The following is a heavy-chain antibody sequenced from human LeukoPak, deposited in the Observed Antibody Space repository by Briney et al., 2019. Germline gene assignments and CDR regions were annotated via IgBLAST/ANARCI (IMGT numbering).Heavy chain of an antibody. CDR1: GFTFSSYA. V-gene: IGHV3-23*01. Sequence: PGGSLRLSCAASGFTFSSYAMSWVRQAPGKGLEWVSGISGSGGSTYYADSVKGRFTISRDNSKNTLYLQMNSLRAEDTAVYYCAREISHGIAYCGGDCLGYYYMDVWGKGTTVTVSS. CDR3: AREISHGIAYCGGDCLGYYYMDV. D-gene: IGHD2-21*02. J-gene: IGHJ6*03. CDR2: ISGSGGST.